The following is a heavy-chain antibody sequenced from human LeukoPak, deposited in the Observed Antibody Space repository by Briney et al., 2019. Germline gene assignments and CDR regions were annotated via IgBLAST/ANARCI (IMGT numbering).Heavy chain of an antibody. J-gene: IGHJ3*02. CDR3: ARPRIAAKLQDAFDI. V-gene: IGHV3-21*01. D-gene: IGHD6-6*01. CDR1: GFTFSSYS. CDR2: ISSSSAYI. Sequence: GGSLRLSCAASGFTFSSYSMNWVRQAPGKGLEWVSSISSSSAYIYYADSVKGRFTISRDNAKNSLYLQMNSLRAEDTAVYYCARPRIAAKLQDAFDIWGQGTMVTVSS.